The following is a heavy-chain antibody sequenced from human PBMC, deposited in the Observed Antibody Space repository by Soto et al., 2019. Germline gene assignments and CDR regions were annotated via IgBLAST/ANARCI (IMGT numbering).Heavy chain of an antibody. V-gene: IGHV3-23*01. D-gene: IGHD6-19*01. CDR2: ISGSGDST. Sequence: GGSLRLSCAASGFNFDDYAMHWVRQIPGKGLEWVSGISGSGDSTYYADSVKGRFTISRDNSKNTLYLQMNSLRAEDTAVYYCAKGVPGIAVAGTGYFQHWGQGTLVTVSS. J-gene: IGHJ1*01. CDR1: GFNFDDYA. CDR3: AKGVPGIAVAGTGYFQH.